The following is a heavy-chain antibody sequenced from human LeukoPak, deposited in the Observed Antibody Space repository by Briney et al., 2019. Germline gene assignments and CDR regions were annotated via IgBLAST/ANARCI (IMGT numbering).Heavy chain of an antibody. CDR3: SRDHSSAYSPFDS. CDR2: INPSGGST. J-gene: IGHJ4*02. D-gene: IGHD2-21*01. V-gene: IGHV1-46*01. CDR1: GYTFTSYG. Sequence: ASVKVSCTASGYTFTSYGISWVRQAPGQGLEWMGIINPSGGSTRYAQKFQGRVTMTRDTSTSTVYMELSSLRSEDTAVYYCSRDHSSAYSPFDSWGQGTLVTVSS.